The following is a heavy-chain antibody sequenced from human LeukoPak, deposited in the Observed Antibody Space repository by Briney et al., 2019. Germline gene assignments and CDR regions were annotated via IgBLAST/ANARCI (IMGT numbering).Heavy chain of an antibody. D-gene: IGHD2-2*01. J-gene: IGHJ4*02. Sequence: GGSLRLSCAASGFTFSNYAMSWVRQAPGKGLEWVSAISGSGGSTYYADSVKGRFTISRDNSKNTLYLQMNSLRAEGTAVYYCASRNIVVVPAAPRRDYWGQGTLVTVSS. V-gene: IGHV3-23*01. CDR1: GFTFSNYA. CDR3: ASRNIVVVPAAPRRDY. CDR2: ISGSGGST.